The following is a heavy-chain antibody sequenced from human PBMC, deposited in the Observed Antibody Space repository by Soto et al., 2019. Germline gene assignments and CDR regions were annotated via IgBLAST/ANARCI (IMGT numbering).Heavy chain of an antibody. V-gene: IGHV1-69*01. CDR2: IIPMFGTA. CDR1: GGSFSNYA. D-gene: IGHD4-4*01. Sequence: QVQLVQSGAEVKKPGSSVKVSCKTSGGSFSNYAISWVRQAPGQGLEWVGAIIPMFGTANYAQMFQGRVTITADESTNTAYREVSSLRSEDSAVYYCARGATVTRDYFYGMDAWGQGTTVTVSS. CDR3: ARGATVTRDYFYGMDA. J-gene: IGHJ6*02.